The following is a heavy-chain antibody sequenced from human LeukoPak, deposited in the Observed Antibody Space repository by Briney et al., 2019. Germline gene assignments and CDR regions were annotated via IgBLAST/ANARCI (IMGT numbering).Heavy chain of an antibody. J-gene: IGHJ5*02. D-gene: IGHD6-19*01. CDR1: GFTFSSYG. Sequence: GGSLRLSCAASGFTFSSYGMHWVRQAPGKGLEWVAVISYDGSNKYYADSVKGRFTISRDNSKNTLYLQMNSLRAEDTAVYYCAKEPIAVAGNNLFDPWGQGTLVTVSS. V-gene: IGHV3-30*18. CDR3: AKEPIAVAGNNLFDP. CDR2: ISYDGSNK.